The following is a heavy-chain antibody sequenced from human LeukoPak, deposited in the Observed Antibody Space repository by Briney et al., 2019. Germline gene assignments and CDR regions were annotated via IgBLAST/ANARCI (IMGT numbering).Heavy chain of an antibody. V-gene: IGHV3-7*01. CDR3: ARGFIYRSRSFDY. CDR1: GFTFSSYW. Sequence: SGGSLRLSCAASGFTFSSYWMSWVRQAPGKGVEWVANIKQDGSEKYYVDSVRGRFTISRDNAKNSLYLQMNSLRAEDTAVYYCARGFIYRSRSFDYWGQGTLVTVSS. D-gene: IGHD2-15*01. J-gene: IGHJ4*02. CDR2: IKQDGSEK.